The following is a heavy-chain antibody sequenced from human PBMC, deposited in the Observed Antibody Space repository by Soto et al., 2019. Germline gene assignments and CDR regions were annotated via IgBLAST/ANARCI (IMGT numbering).Heavy chain of an antibody. CDR3: ARGVYDFWSGHPKRLDY. V-gene: IGHV3-73*01. CDR2: IRSKANSYAT. D-gene: IGHD3-3*01. CDR1: GFTFSGCA. Sequence: TGGTLRLSCAASGFTFSGCAMHWVRQASGKGLEWVGRIRSKANSYATAYAVSVKGRFTISRDDSRNTAYLQMNSLKTEDTAVYYCARGVYDFWSGHPKRLDYWGQGTVVTVSS. J-gene: IGHJ4*02.